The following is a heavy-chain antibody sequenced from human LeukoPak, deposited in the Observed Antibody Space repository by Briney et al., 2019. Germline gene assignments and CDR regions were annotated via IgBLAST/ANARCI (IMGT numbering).Heavy chain of an antibody. Sequence: GGSLRLSCAASGFTFSSYSMNWVRQAPGKGLEWVSYISSSSSTIYYADSVKGRFTISRDNAKNSLYLQMNSLRAEDTAVYYCAKDIRWRYSSSCFDYWGQGTLVTVSS. V-gene: IGHV3-48*04. CDR3: AKDIRWRYSSSCFDY. CDR1: GFTFSSYS. J-gene: IGHJ4*02. CDR2: ISSSSSTI. D-gene: IGHD6-13*01.